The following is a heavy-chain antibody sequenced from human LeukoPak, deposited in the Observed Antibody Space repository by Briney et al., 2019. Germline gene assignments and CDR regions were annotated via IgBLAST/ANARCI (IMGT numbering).Heavy chain of an antibody. CDR1: GFTFSSYA. CDR3: ARDRWETMVRGVHTRYYYYYYYMDV. D-gene: IGHD3-10*01. V-gene: IGHV3-30*04. J-gene: IGHJ6*03. CDR2: ISYDGSNK. Sequence: GGSLRLSCAASGFTFSSYAMHWVRQAPGKGLEWVAVISYDGSNKYYADSVKGRFTISRDNSKNTLYLQMNSLRAEDTAVYYCARDRWETMVRGVHTRYYYYYYYMDVWGKGTTVTISS.